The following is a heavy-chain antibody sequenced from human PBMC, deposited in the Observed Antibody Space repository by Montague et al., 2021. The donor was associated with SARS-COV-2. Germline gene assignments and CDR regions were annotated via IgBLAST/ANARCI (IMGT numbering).Heavy chain of an antibody. V-gene: IGHV4-39*02. D-gene: IGHD5-12*01. J-gene: IGHJ3*02. Sequence: SETLSLTCTVSGGSISSSNYYWDWIRQPPGRGLEWIGSIYDSGSTYYNPSLKSRVTISVDTSKNHFSVKLSSVTAADTAVYYCARRGRKLLPVATTIGGFDIWGQGTMVTVSS. CDR2: IYDSGST. CDR3: ARRGRKLLPVATTIGGFDI. CDR1: GGSISSSNYY.